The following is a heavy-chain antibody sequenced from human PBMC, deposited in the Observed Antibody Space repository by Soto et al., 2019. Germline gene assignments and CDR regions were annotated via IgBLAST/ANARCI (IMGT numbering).Heavy chain of an antibody. CDR3: ARRTTGSGWYPMIDT. CDR1: GASMTSSHW. Sequence: SETLSLTCAVSGASMTSSHWWSWVRQPPGKGLEWIGEIYHTGSANYKPSLESRVTISVDKSKNRFSLILTSVTAADTATYYCARRTTGSGWYPMIDTWGQGALVTVSS. D-gene: IGHD6-19*01. V-gene: IGHV4-4*02. J-gene: IGHJ5*02. CDR2: IYHTGSA.